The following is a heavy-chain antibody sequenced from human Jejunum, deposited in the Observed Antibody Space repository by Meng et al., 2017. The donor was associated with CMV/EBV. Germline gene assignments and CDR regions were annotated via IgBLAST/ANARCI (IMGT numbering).Heavy chain of an antibody. D-gene: IGHD2-2*02. V-gene: IGHV4-4*02. J-gene: IGHJ4*02. CDR2: ISPTEAR. CDR1: SINSSHW. Sequence: SINSSHWWSWVRPSPERGLEWIGEISPTEARTDNPSLKSRVTISVDRSKTQFSLMLSSVTAADTALYYCARGHCTKTSCYTGAVDFWGQGTLVTVSS. CDR3: ARGHCTKTSCYTGAVDF.